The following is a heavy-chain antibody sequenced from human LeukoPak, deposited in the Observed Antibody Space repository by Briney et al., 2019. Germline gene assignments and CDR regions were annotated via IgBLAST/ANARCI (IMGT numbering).Heavy chain of an antibody. CDR2: INAGNGNT. J-gene: IGHJ3*02. D-gene: IGHD1-1*01. CDR3: ARDRWNDGAFDI. Sequence: ASVKVSCKASGYTFTSYAMHWVRQAPGQRLEWMGWINAGNGNTKYSQEFQGRVTITRDTSASTAYMELSSLRSEDMAVYYCARDRWNDGAFDIWGQGTMVTVSS. V-gene: IGHV1-3*03. CDR1: GYTFTSYA.